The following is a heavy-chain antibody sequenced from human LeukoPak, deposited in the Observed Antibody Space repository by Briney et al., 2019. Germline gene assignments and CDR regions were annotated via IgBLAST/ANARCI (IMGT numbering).Heavy chain of an antibody. CDR1: GGTFSSYA. D-gene: IGHD6-19*01. V-gene: IGHV1-69*05. Sequence: SVKVSCKASGGTFSSYAISWVRQAPGQGLEWMGRIIPIFGTANYAQKFQGRVTITTDVSTSTAYMELSSLRSEDTAVYYCARSRYSSGWYGDYWGQGTLVTVSS. CDR2: IIPIFGTA. CDR3: ARSRYSSGWYGDY. J-gene: IGHJ4*02.